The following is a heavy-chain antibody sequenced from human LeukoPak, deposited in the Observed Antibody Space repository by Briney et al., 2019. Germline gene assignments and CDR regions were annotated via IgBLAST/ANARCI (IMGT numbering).Heavy chain of an antibody. CDR3: AREGGFMVRGAPYGMDV. D-gene: IGHD3-10*01. V-gene: IGHV4-59*12. CDR1: GGSISSYY. CDR2: IYYSGST. Sequence: SETLSLTCTVSGGSISSYYWSWIRQPPGKGLEWIGYIYYSGSTNYNPSLKSRVTISVDTSKNQFSLKLSSVTAADTAVYYCAREGGFMVRGAPYGMDVWGQGTTVTVSS. J-gene: IGHJ6*02.